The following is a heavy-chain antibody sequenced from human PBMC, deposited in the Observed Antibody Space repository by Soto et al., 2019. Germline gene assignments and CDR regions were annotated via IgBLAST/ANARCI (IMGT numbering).Heavy chain of an antibody. CDR3: VKGDLDTAVVNSPDAFDF. CDR2: ISYDGNNK. V-gene: IGHV3-30*18. J-gene: IGHJ3*01. CDR1: GFIFSDFG. D-gene: IGHD5-18*01. Sequence: SVRLSCEASGFIFSDFGMHWVGQAPCKGLEWVAVISYDGNNKYYAQSVKGRFTISRDNSKNTLFLNMDSLRPEDTAVYHCVKGDLDTAVVNSPDAFDFWGPGTMVTVSS.